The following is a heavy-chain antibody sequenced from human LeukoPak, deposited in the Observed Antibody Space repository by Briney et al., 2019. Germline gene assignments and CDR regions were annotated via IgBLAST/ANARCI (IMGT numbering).Heavy chain of an antibody. J-gene: IGHJ6*03. D-gene: IGHD1-1*01. CDR3: ARVFRYGPHYYYYYMDV. V-gene: IGHV4-59*12. CDR1: GGSISSYY. Sequence: SETLSLTCTVPGGSISSYYWSWIRQPPGKGLEWIGSIYYSGSTYYNPSLKSRVTISVDTSKNQFSLKLSSVTAADTAVYYCARVFRYGPHYYYYYMDVWGKGTTVTVSS. CDR2: IYYSGST.